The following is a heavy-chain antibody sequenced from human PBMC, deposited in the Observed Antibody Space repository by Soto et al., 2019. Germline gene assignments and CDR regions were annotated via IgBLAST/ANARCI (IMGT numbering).Heavy chain of an antibody. CDR1: GFSITNAW. CDR3: TTGSVEGV. D-gene: IGHD2-15*01. Sequence: EVQLVESGGGLVKPGGSLRLSCVASGFSITNAWMNWVRQAPGKGLELVGRIKRKLDGETTDYAAPMKGRFTISRDDSKNMLYLQTNSRKDEDTALYYCTTGSVEGVWGQGTTVTVYS. J-gene: IGHJ6*02. V-gene: IGHV3-15*07. CDR2: IKRKLDGETT.